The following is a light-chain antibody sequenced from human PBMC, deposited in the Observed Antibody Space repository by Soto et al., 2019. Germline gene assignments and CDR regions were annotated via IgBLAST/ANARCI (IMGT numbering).Light chain of an antibody. V-gene: IGLV2-14*03. J-gene: IGLJ3*02. Sequence: QSALTQPASVSGSPGQSITISCTGTSSDVGGYNYVSWYQHHPGKAPKVMIYDVSNRPSGVSNRFSGSQSGNTASLTISGLQAEDEADYYCSAYTSSSTPLVFGGGTKLTVL. CDR1: SSDVGGYNY. CDR2: DVS. CDR3: SAYTSSSTPLV.